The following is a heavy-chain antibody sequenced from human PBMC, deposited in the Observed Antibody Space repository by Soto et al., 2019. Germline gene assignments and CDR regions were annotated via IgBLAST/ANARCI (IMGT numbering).Heavy chain of an antibody. CDR2: IYYSGRT. J-gene: IGHJ5*02. CDR1: GGSISSGGYY. CDR3: ARVRFCSGGSCYPWFDP. D-gene: IGHD2-15*01. Sequence: QVQLQESGPGLVKPSQTLSLTCTVSGGSISSGGYYWSWIRQHAGKGLEWIGYIYYSGRTYYNPSLKSRVTISVDTSKNQFSLKLSSVTAADTAVYYCARVRFCSGGSCYPWFDPWGQGTLVTVSS. V-gene: IGHV4-31*03.